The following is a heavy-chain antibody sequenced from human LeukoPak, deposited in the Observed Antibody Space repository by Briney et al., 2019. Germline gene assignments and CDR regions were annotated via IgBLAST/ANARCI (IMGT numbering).Heavy chain of an antibody. V-gene: IGHV4-30-2*01. Sequence: SETLSLTCAVSGGSISSGGYYWSWIRQPPGKGLEWIGYIYHSGSTYYNPSLKSRVTISVDRSKNQFSLKLSSVTAADTAVYYCARGGATGDYWGQGTLVTVSS. D-gene: IGHD1-26*01. CDR2: IYHSGST. J-gene: IGHJ4*02. CDR1: GGSISSGGYY. CDR3: ARGGATGDY.